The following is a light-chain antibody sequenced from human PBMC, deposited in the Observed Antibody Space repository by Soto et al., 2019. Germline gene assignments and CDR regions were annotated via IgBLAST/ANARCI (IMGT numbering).Light chain of an antibody. J-gene: IGLJ1*01. Sequence: QSALAQPASVSVSPGQSITISCTGTTSDIAGYNYVSWYQQHPGKAPKLLIYEVTSRASGVSHRFSGSKSGNTASLTISGLQAEDEAEYYCNSYTSASFYVFGNGTKVTVL. V-gene: IGLV2-14*01. CDR2: EVT. CDR3: NSYTSASFYV. CDR1: TSDIAGYNY.